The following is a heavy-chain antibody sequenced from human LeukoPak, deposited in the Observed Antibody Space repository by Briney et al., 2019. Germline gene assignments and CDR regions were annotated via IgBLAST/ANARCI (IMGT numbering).Heavy chain of an antibody. J-gene: IGHJ6*03. Sequence: ASVKVSCKASGYTFTGYYMHWVRQAPGQGLEWMGWINPNSGGTNYAQKFQGRVTMTRDTSISTAYMELRSLRSDDTAVYYCARVPTTIFGVVIYYYMDVWGKGTTVTVSS. CDR2: INPNSGGT. V-gene: IGHV1-2*02. CDR1: GYTFTGYY. CDR3: ARVPTTIFGVVIYYYMDV. D-gene: IGHD3-3*01.